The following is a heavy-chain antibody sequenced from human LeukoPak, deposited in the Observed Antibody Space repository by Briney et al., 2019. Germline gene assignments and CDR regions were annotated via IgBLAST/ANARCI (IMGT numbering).Heavy chain of an antibody. CDR3: ATGTNGRHYDY. Sequence: GGSLRLSCTASGLTFSTSGFNWVRQAPGKGLEWVASIGPTGSDRYHADSIKGRFTISRDNANNFLYLQMNSLRAEDTAVYYCATGTNGRHYDYWGQGTLVTVSS. CDR1: GLTFSTSG. CDR2: IGPTGSDR. J-gene: IGHJ4*02. V-gene: IGHV3-21*06. D-gene: IGHD1-14*01.